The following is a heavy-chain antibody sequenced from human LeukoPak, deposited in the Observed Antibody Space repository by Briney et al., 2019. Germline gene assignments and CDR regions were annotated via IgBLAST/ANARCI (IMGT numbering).Heavy chain of an antibody. D-gene: IGHD2-8*01. CDR3: ARCANGVCNLPY. V-gene: IGHV1-2*02. CDR1: GYTFTGYY. Sequence: GASVKVSGKASGYTFTGYYMHWVRQAPGQGLEWMGWINPNSGGTNYAQKFQGRVTMTRDTSISTAYMELSRLRSDDTAVYYCARCANGVCNLPYWGQGTLVTVSS. J-gene: IGHJ4*02. CDR2: INPNSGGT.